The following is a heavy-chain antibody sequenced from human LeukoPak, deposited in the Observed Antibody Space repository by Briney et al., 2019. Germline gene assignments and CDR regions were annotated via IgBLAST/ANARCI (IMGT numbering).Heavy chain of an antibody. Sequence: GRSLRLSCAASGFTFSSYGMHWVRQAPGKGLEWVGVISYDGSNKYYADAVNVRFTISRDNSKNTLYLQMKSLRAEDTAVYYCAKGMTTPYYFDYWGQGTLATVSS. CDR3: AKGMTTPYYFDY. CDR2: ISYDGSNK. D-gene: IGHD4-11*01. V-gene: IGHV3-30*18. J-gene: IGHJ4*02. CDR1: GFTFSSYG.